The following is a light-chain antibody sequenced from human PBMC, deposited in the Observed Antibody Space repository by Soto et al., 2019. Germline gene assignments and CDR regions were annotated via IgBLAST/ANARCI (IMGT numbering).Light chain of an antibody. CDR3: QQRYNWPVT. CDR1: QSITNY. Sequence: VLTRPPTPLSLSPGERPTLSGRASQSITNYLGWYQQKPGQAPRLLIYATSNRATGIPARFSGSGSGTDFTLTISSLEPEDFAVYYCQQRYNWPVTFGQGTRLEIK. V-gene: IGKV3-11*01. CDR2: ATS. J-gene: IGKJ5*01.